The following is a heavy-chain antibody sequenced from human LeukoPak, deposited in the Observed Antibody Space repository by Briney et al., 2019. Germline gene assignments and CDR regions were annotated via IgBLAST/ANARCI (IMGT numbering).Heavy chain of an antibody. Sequence: ASETLSLTCTVSGGSISSSSYYWGWIRQPPGKGLEWIGTIYYSGYTYYNPSLESRVTISVDTSKNQFSLKLSSVTAADTAVYYCARVPTVTFFDYWGQGTLVTVSS. CDR3: ARVPTVTFFDY. CDR1: GGSISSSSYY. J-gene: IGHJ4*02. CDR2: IYYSGYT. V-gene: IGHV4-39*01. D-gene: IGHD4-17*01.